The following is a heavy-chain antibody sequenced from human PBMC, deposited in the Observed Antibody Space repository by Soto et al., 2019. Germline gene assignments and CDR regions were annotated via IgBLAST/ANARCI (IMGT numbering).Heavy chain of an antibody. CDR3: ANPQVYYGMDV. V-gene: IGHV3-73*02. CDR1: GFTFSGSA. CDR2: IRSKANNYAT. J-gene: IGHJ6*02. Sequence: EVQLVESGGGLVQPGGSLKLSCAASGFTFSGSAVHWVRQASGKGLEWVGRIRSKANNYATAYAASVQGRFTICRDDLKSTAYLQMNSLKTEDTAVYYCANPQVYYGMDVWGQGTTVTVSS.